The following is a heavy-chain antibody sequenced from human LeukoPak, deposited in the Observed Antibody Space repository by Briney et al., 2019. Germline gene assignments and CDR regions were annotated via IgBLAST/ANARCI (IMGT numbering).Heavy chain of an antibody. CDR1: GFTFDDYS. Sequence: GGSLRLSCAASGFTFDDYSMHWVRQAPGKGLGWVSGISWNSGSAGYADSVKGRFTISRDSAKNSLYLQMNSLRTEDTALYYCAKDRTYGAYAALDYWGQGTLVTVSS. CDR2: ISWNSGSA. CDR3: AKDRTYGAYAALDY. J-gene: IGHJ4*02. D-gene: IGHD4/OR15-4a*01. V-gene: IGHV3-9*01.